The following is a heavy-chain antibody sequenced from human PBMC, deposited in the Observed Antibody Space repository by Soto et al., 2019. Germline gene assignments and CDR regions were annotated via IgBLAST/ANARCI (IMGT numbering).Heavy chain of an antibody. CDR2: MYNTGST. CDR3: ARDTAPSDV. D-gene: IGHD4-17*01. V-gene: IGHV4-59*01. Sequence: TLSLTCTVSGGSISRYYWSWIRQPPGKGLEWIGYMYNTGSTVYNPSFKSRVTISVDTSKNQFSLKLNSVTAADTAVYYCARDTAPSDVWGQGTTVTVSS. CDR1: GGSISRYY. J-gene: IGHJ6*02.